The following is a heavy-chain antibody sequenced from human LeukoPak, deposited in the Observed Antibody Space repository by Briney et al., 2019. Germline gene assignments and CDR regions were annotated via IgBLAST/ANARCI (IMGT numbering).Heavy chain of an antibody. J-gene: IGHJ4*02. Sequence: GGSLRLSCAASGFTFSSYAMHWVRQAPGKGLEWVAVISYDGSNKYYADSVKGRLTISRDNSKNTLYLQMNSLRAEDTAVYYFVLETAAIARQYWGQGTLVTVSS. V-gene: IGHV3-30-3*01. D-gene: IGHD2-2*02. CDR1: GFTFSSYA. CDR3: VLETAAIARQY. CDR2: ISYDGSNK.